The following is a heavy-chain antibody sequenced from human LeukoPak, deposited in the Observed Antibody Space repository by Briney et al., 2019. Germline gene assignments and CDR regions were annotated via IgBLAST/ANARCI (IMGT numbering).Heavy chain of an antibody. Sequence: SETLSLTCTVSGGSISSYYWSWIRQPPGKGLEWIGYIYYSGSTNYSPSLKSRVTISVDTSKNQFSLKLSSVTAADTAVYYCARDVYIWGQGTMVTVSS. J-gene: IGHJ3*02. CDR3: ARDVYI. CDR2: IYYSGST. D-gene: IGHD2-8*01. CDR1: GGSISSYY. V-gene: IGHV4-59*01.